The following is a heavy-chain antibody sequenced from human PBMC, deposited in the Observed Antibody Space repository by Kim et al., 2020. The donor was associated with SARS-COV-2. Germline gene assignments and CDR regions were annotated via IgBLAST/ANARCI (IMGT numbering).Heavy chain of an antibody. Sequence: GGSLRLSCAASGFTFSGSALHWVRQASGKGLEWVGRIRSKANSYATAYVASVKGRFTISRDDSKNTVYLQMNSLKTEDTAVYYCTRPAADSSSAKFDPWGQGTLVTVSS. J-gene: IGHJ5*02. D-gene: IGHD6-13*01. V-gene: IGHV3-73*01. CDR3: TRPAADSSSAKFDP. CDR1: GFTFSGSA. CDR2: IRSKANSYAT.